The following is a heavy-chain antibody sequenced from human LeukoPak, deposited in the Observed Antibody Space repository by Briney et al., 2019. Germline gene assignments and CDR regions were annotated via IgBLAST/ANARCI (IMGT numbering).Heavy chain of an antibody. CDR3: ARDDGHYCSGGSCYRVYYYMDV. CDR2: ISSSSSYI. CDR1: GFTFSSYS. J-gene: IGHJ6*03. Sequence: GSLRLSCAASGFTFSSYSMNWVRQAPGKGLEWVSSISSSSSYIYYADSVKGRFTISRDNAKNSLYLQMNSLRAEDTAVYYCARDDGHYCSGGSCYRVYYYMDVWGKGTAVTVSS. V-gene: IGHV3-21*01. D-gene: IGHD2-15*01.